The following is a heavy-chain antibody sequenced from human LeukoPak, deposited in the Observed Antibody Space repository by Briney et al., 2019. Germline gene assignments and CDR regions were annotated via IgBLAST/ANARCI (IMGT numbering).Heavy chain of an antibody. D-gene: IGHD6-6*01. J-gene: IGHJ4*02. V-gene: IGHV3-64*01. Sequence: PGGSLRLSCAASGFTFSGYVMHWVRQAPGKGLEYVSAITNNGGNTYYANSVKGRFTISRDNSKNTLYLQMGSLRTEDTAVYYCARGDPSDVLGIAAPSSSDYWGQGTLVTVSS. CDR3: ARGDPSDVLGIAAPSSSDY. CDR1: GFTFSGYV. CDR2: ITNNGGNT.